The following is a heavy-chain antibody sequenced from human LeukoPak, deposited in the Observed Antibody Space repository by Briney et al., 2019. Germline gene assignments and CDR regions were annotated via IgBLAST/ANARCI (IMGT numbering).Heavy chain of an antibody. CDR1: GFTFGDYS. Sequence: AGGSLRLSCTASGFTFGDYSMSWVRQAPGKGLEWVGFIRSKAYGGTKEYAASVKGRFTISRDDSKSIAYLQMNSLKTEETAVYYCGIGAVAGIFDYWGQGTVVTVSS. J-gene: IGHJ4*02. CDR3: GIGAVAGIFDY. D-gene: IGHD6-19*01. CDR2: IRSKAYGGTK. V-gene: IGHV3-49*04.